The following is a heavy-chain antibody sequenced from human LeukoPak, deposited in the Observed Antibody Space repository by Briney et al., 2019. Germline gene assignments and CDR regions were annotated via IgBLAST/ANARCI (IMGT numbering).Heavy chain of an antibody. CDR2: FFYSGST. Sequence: SETLSLTCTVSGGSISSSTYYWGWIRQPPGKGLEWTGSFFYSGSTYYNPSLKSRLTMSVDTSNNQFSLKLMSVTAADTAVYYCASGTSTYYELYFWGQGTLVTVSS. J-gene: IGHJ4*02. V-gene: IGHV4-39*01. D-gene: IGHD3-3*01. CDR3: ASGTSTYYELYF. CDR1: GGSISSSTYY.